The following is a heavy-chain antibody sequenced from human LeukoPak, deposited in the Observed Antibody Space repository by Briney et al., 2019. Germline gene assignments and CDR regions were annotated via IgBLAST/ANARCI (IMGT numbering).Heavy chain of an antibody. CDR2: ISCSSSTI. V-gene: IGHV3-48*01. CDR3: ARDPYSGNYGAYYYYYMDV. CDR1: GFTFSRNS. J-gene: IGHJ6*03. D-gene: IGHD1-26*01. Sequence: GGSLRLSCAASGFTFSRNSMNWVRQAPGKRLEWLSYISCSSSTIYYAESVKGRFTISRDNAKNSLYLQMNSLIVEDTAEYYCARDPYSGNYGAYYYYYMDVWGKGTTVTVSS.